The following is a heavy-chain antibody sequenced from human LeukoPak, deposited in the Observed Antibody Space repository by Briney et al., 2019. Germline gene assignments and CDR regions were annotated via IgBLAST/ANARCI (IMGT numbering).Heavy chain of an antibody. CDR3: ARDLSVGSKPDLGFDY. Sequence: GGSLRLSCAASGFTFSSHGMNWVRQAPGKGLEWVAVISYDGSNKYYADSVKGRFTISRDNAKNSLYLQMNSLRAEDTAVYYCARDLSVGSKPDLGFDYWGQGTLVTVSS. V-gene: IGHV3-30*03. CDR1: GFTFSSHG. D-gene: IGHD1-26*01. J-gene: IGHJ4*02. CDR2: ISYDGSNK.